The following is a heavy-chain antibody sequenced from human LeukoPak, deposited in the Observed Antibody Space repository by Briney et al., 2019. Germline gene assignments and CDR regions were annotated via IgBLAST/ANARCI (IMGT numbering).Heavy chain of an antibody. CDR3: ASSGSYGDQFDY. V-gene: IGHV4-34*01. Sequence: SETLSLTCAVYGGSFSGYYWSWIRQPPGKGLEWIGEINHSGSTNYNPSLKSRVTISVDKSKNQFSLKLSSVTAADTAVYYCASSGSYGDQFDYWGQGTLVTVSS. J-gene: IGHJ4*02. CDR2: INHSGST. CDR1: GGSFSGYY. D-gene: IGHD4-17*01.